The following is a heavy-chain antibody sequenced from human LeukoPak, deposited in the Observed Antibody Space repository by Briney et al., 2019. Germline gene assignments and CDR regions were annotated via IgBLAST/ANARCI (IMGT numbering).Heavy chain of an antibody. V-gene: IGHV3-30*04. D-gene: IGHD3-10*02. CDR1: GFTFTNSA. Sequence: GGSLRLSCAASGFTFTNSAMHWVRQAPGRGLEWVAVISYDGSNAYYADSVKGRFTISRDNAKNSLYLQMNSLRAEDTAVYYCAELGITMIGGVWGKGTTVTISS. CDR2: ISYDGSNA. J-gene: IGHJ6*04. CDR3: AELGITMIGGV.